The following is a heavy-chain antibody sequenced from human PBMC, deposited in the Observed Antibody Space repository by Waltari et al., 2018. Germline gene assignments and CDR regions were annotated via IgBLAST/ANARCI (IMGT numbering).Heavy chain of an antibody. Sequence: QVQLVQSGAEVKKPGASVKVSCKASGYTFTSYAMHWVRQAPGQRLEWMGWINAGNGNTKYSQKFQGRVTITRDTSASTAYMELSSLRSEDTAVYYCARADSSSSLYYFDYWGQGTLVTVSS. V-gene: IGHV1-3*01. J-gene: IGHJ4*02. CDR3: ARADSSSSLYYFDY. D-gene: IGHD6-13*01. CDR2: INAGNGNT. CDR1: GYTFTSYA.